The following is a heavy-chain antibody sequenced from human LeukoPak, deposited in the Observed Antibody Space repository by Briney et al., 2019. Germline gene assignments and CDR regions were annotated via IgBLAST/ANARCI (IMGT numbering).Heavy chain of an antibody. D-gene: IGHD4-17*01. CDR3: ARIYGDYSGIDY. V-gene: IGHV4-61*02. J-gene: IGHJ4*02. CDR2: IYTSGST. Sequence: PSQTLSLTCTVSGGSISSGSYYWSWIRQPAGKGLEWIGRIYTSGSTNYNSSLKSRVTMSVDTSKNQFSLKLSSVTAADTAVYYCARIYGDYSGIDYWGQGTLVTVSS. CDR1: GGSISSGSYY.